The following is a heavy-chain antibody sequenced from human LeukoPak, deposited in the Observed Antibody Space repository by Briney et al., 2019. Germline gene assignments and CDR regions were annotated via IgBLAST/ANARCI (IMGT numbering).Heavy chain of an antibody. J-gene: IGHJ4*02. CDR3: ARVRGIVATIGYFDY. Sequence: GRSLRLSCAASGFTFSNYAMHWVRQAPGKGLEWVAVISYDGSTKYYADSVKGRFTISRDNSKNTLYLQMNSLRAEGTAVYYCARVRGIVATIGYFDYWGQGTLVTVSS. V-gene: IGHV3-30*04. D-gene: IGHD5-12*01. CDR2: ISYDGSTK. CDR1: GFTFSNYA.